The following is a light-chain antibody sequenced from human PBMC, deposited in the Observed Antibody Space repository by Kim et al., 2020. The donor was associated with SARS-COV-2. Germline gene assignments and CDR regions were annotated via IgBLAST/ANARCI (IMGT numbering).Light chain of an antibody. J-gene: IGKJ1*01. CDR3: HQHAAAPWT. V-gene: IGKV3-20*01. CDR2: TAS. Sequence: APGETATLSCRARQIVGNNYVAWYHQKPGQAPRLLIHTASTRATGIPDRFRGSGSGTDFTLTISRLEPEDFAVFYCHQHAAAPWTFGQGTKVDIK. CDR1: QIVGNNY.